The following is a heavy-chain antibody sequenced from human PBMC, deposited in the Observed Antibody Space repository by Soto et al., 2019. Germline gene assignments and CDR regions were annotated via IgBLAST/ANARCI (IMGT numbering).Heavy chain of an antibody. CDR3: ARGRSYLRYCQH. J-gene: IGHJ1*01. V-gene: IGHV4-34*01. CDR1: GGSFSGYY. CDR2: INHSGSN. Sequence: QVQLQQWGAGLLKPSETLSLTCAVYGGSFSGYYWGWIRQPPGKGLEWIGEINHSGSNNYNTSLESPVTISLDTSKNQFSQKLSSVTAADTAVYYCARGRSYLRYCQHWGQGTLVTVSS. D-gene: IGHD1-26*01.